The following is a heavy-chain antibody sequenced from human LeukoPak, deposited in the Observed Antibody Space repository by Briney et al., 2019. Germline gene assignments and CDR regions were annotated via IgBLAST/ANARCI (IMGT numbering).Heavy chain of an antibody. J-gene: IGHJ4*02. CDR2: ISTYSGDA. D-gene: IGHD2-2*01. CDR1: GYTFTNYG. CDR3: ARDERGSCSSSGCYYFDY. V-gene: IGHV1-18*01. Sequence: ASVKVSCKASGYTFTNYGFSWVRQAPGQGLEWMGWISTYSGDANYAPKLQDRVTVTADTSTSTAYMELRNLRSDDTAFYYCARDERGSCSSSGCYYFDYWGQGTLVAVS.